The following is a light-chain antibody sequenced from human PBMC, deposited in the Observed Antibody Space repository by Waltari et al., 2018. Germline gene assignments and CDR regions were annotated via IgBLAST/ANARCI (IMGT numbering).Light chain of an antibody. V-gene: IGKV4-1*01. J-gene: IGKJ1*01. CDR2: WAT. Sequence: DIVMTQSPDSLAVSLGERATINCKSSQSVLYSSNNKNYLAWYQQKPGQPPKLLIYWATNRESGVPDRISGSGSATDFTLTISSLQAGDVAVYYCQQYYSTPWTFGQGTKVEIK. CDR3: QQYYSTPWT. CDR1: QSVLYSSNNKNY.